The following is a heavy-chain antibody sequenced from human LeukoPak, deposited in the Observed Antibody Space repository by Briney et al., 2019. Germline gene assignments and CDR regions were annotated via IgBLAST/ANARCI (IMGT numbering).Heavy chain of an antibody. Sequence: ASVKVSSKASGYTFTSYGISRVRQAPGQGLEWMGWISAYNGNTNYAQKLQGRVTMTTDTSTSTAYMELRSLRSDDTAVYYCARTGKDGDYFDYWGQGTLVTVSS. CDR1: GYTFTSYG. CDR3: ARTGKDGDYFDY. D-gene: IGHD3-10*01. V-gene: IGHV1-18*01. CDR2: ISAYNGNT. J-gene: IGHJ4*02.